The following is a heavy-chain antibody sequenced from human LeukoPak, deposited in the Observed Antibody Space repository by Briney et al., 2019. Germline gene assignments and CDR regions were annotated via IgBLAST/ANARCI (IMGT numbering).Heavy chain of an antibody. Sequence: AASVKVSCKASGYTFTGYYMHWVRQAPGQGLEWMGWMNPNSGNTGYAQKFQGRVTMTRNTSISTAYMELSSLRSEDTAVYYCARGKGYSYGSQGGWGQGTLVTVSS. D-gene: IGHD5-18*01. V-gene: IGHV1-8*02. CDR2: MNPNSGNT. CDR1: GYTFTGYY. CDR3: ARGKGYSYGSQGG. J-gene: IGHJ4*02.